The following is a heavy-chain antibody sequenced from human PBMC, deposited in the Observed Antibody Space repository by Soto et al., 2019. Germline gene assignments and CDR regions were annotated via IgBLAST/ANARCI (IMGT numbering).Heavy chain of an antibody. J-gene: IGHJ6*02. D-gene: IGHD3-9*01. CDR1: GFSLTTGKMG. V-gene: IGHV2-26*01. Sequence: SGPTLVNPTETLTLTCTVSGFSLTTGKMGVSWVRQPPGKALEWLAHIFSDNERSYSTSLQGRLTISKDTSGSQVVLSMTNVDPVDTATYYCARMKVDSYQFYYAMDVWGQGTTVTVSS. CDR2: IFSDNER. CDR3: ARMKVDSYQFYYAMDV.